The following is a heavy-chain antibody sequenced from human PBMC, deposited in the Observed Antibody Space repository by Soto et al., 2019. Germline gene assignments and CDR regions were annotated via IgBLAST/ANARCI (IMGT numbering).Heavy chain of an antibody. J-gene: IGHJ6*01. D-gene: IGHD1-26*01. CDR1: GGSVSSGSYY. CDR2: IYYSGST. CDR3: AEATDYYCYGLAV. V-gene: IGHV4-61*01. Sequence: SQTLCLICSVFGGSVSSGSYYWSWIRKPPGKGLECIAYIYYSGSTNHNTSLKSRVTISIDMSNSLIALKLTSVTAVDMAVYYSAEATDYYCYGLAVWGQGTTVTVSS.